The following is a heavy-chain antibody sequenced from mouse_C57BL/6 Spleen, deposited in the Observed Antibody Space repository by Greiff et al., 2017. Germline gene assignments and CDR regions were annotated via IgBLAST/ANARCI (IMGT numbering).Heavy chain of an antibody. J-gene: IGHJ3*02. CDR3: ARYGNYFG. V-gene: IGHV14-2*01. D-gene: IGHD2-1*01. Sequence: EVQLQQSGAELVKPGASVKLSCTASGFNIKDYYMHWVKQRSEQGLEWIGRIDPEDGETKYAPNFQGKATITADTSSNTAYLQLSSLTSEDTAVYYCARYGNYFGWGQGTLVTVSA. CDR1: GFNIKDYY. CDR2: IDPEDGET.